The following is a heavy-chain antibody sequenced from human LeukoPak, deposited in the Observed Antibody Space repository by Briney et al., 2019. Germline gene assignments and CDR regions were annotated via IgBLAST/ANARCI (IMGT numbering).Heavy chain of an antibody. CDR1: GGSISSYY. CDR3: ARHYWSQLLNLDR. V-gene: IGHV4-59*08. CDR2: IYYTGST. D-gene: IGHD2-2*01. Sequence: SETLSLTCTVSGGSISSYYWSWIRQPPGKGLEWIGYIYYTGSTNYNPSLQSRVTISVDTSKNQFSLRLRSMAAADTAVYYCARHYWSQLLNLDRWGQGTLVTVSS. J-gene: IGHJ5*02.